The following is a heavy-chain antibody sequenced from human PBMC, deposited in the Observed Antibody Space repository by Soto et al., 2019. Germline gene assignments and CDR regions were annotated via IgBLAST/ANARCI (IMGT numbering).Heavy chain of an antibody. D-gene: IGHD3-3*01. Sequence: ASVKVSCKASGYTFSGYYIHWVRQAPGQGLEWMGWINPNSGDTNYAQKFQGRITMTTDTSTSTVYMELRSLRSEDTAVYYCARSSGGVFGIIIEGSNRLAPWGQGSMVIVSS. CDR3: ARSSGGVFGIIIEGSNRLAP. V-gene: IGHV1-2*02. CDR1: GYTFSGYY. CDR2: INPNSGDT. J-gene: IGHJ5*02.